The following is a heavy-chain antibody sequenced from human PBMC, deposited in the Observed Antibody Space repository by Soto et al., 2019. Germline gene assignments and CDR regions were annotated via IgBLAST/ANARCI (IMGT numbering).Heavy chain of an antibody. D-gene: IGHD6-6*01. Sequence: GGSLRLSCAASGFIFSSHWMSWVRQAPGKGLEWVASIKQEGSETFYVDSVKGRFTISRDNAKNSLYLQMDSLRVEDTAVYYCAKSMAYVGNDFWGQRTLVTVSS. CDR3: AKSMAYVGNDF. CDR2: IKQEGSET. CDR1: GFIFSSHW. V-gene: IGHV3-7*01. J-gene: IGHJ4*02.